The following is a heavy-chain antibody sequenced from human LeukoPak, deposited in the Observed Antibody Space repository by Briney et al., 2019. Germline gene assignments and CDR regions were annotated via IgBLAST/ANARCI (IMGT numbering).Heavy chain of an antibody. V-gene: IGHV1-2*02. CDR3: ARVALDWSEPFDY. J-gene: IGHJ4*02. D-gene: IGHD3-9*01. CDR1: GYTFTGYY. CDR2: INPNSGGT. Sequence: ASVEVSCKASGYTFTGYYMHWVRQAPGQGLEWMGWINPNSGGTNFAQKFQGRVTMSRDTSISTAYMELNRLRSDDTAVYYCARVALDWSEPFDYWGQGTLVTVSS.